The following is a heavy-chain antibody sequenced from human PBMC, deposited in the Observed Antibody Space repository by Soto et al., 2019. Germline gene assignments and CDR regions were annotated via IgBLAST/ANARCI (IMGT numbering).Heavy chain of an antibody. Sequence: GSVKVSCKASGYTFTSYYIHWVRQAPGQGLEWMGIINPSGGSTSYAQKFQGRVTMTRDTSTSTVYMELSSLRSEDTAVYYCARGSVAGRRFDYWGQGTLVTVSS. CDR1: GYTFTSYY. D-gene: IGHD6-19*01. V-gene: IGHV1-46*01. CDR3: ARGSVAGRRFDY. CDR2: INPSGGST. J-gene: IGHJ4*02.